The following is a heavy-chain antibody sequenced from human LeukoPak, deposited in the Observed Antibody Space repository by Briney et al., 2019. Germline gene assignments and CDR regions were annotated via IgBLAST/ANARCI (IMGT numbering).Heavy chain of an antibody. CDR3: AREGSITMIVVVQGDAFDI. CDR1: GFTFSSYG. V-gene: IGHV3-30*03. Sequence: GRSLRLSCAASGFTFSSYGMHWVRQAPGKGLEXXXXXSYDGSNKYYADSVKGRFTISRDNSKNTLYLQMNSLRAEDTAVYYCAREGSITMIVVVQGDAFDIWGQGTMVTVSS. CDR2: XSYDGSNK. D-gene: IGHD3-22*01. J-gene: IGHJ3*02.